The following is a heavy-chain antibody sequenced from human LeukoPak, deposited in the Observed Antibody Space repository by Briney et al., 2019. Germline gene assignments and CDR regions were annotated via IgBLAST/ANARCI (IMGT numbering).Heavy chain of an antibody. CDR2: IKQDGSEK. CDR3: ARDSSGWTGAYFDY. CDR1: GFTFSSYW. D-gene: IGHD6-19*01. Sequence: GGFLRLSCAASGFTFSSYWMSWVRQAPGKGLEWVANIKQDGSEKYYVDSVKGRFTISRDNAKNSLYLQMNSLRAEDTAVYYCARDSSGWTGAYFDYWGQGTLVTVSS. J-gene: IGHJ4*02. V-gene: IGHV3-7*01.